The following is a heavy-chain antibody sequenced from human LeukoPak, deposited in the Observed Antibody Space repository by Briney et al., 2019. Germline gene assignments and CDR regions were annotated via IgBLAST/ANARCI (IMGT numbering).Heavy chain of an antibody. CDR2: MSSSGNSK. D-gene: IGHD3-9*01. CDR1: GFTLSSYE. V-gene: IGHV3-48*03. J-gene: IGHJ4*02. CDR3: TTDVSQRRRYFDWLLGR. Sequence: GGSLRLSRAASGFTLSSYEMNWVRQAPGKGLEWVSYMSSSGNSKHYADSVKGRFTISRDNAKNSLYLQMNSLRAEDTAVYYCTTDVSQRRRYFDWLLGRWGQGTLVTVSS.